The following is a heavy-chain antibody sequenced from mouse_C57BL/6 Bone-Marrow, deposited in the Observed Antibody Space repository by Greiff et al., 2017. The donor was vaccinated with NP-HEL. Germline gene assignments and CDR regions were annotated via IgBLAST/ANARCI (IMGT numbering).Heavy chain of an antibody. CDR1: GFTFSSYA. Sequence: VQLKESGGGLVKPGGSLKLSCAASGFTFSSYAMSWVRQTPEKRLEWVATISDGGSYTYYPDNVKGRFTISRDNAKNNLYLQMSHLKSEDTAMYYCAREGWLPYAMDYWGQGTSVTVSS. J-gene: IGHJ4*01. CDR3: AREGWLPYAMDY. V-gene: IGHV5-4*01. D-gene: IGHD2-3*01. CDR2: ISDGGSYT.